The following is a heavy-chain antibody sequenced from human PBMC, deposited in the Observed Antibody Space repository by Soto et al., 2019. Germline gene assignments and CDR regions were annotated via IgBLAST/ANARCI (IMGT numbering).Heavy chain of an antibody. CDR1: GGSFSGYY. V-gene: IGHV4-34*01. CDR2: INHSGST. CDR3: ARGQNHRDNWNYWSPNNWFDP. J-gene: IGHJ5*02. Sequence: PSETLSLTCAVYGGSFSGYYWSWIRQPPGKGLEWIGEINHSGSTNYNPSLKSRVTISVDTSKNQFSLKLSSVTAADTAVYYCARGQNHRDNWNYWSPNNWFDPWGQGTLVTVSS. D-gene: IGHD1-7*01.